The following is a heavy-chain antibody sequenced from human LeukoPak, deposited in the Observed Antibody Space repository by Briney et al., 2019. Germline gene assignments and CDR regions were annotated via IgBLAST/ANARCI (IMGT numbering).Heavy chain of an antibody. D-gene: IGHD4-17*01. V-gene: IGHV1-18*04. CDR1: GYTFTSYG. CDR2: ISANNGDT. J-gene: IGHJ3*02. Sequence: GASVKVSCKASGYTFTSYGISWVRQAPGQGLDYMGWISANNGDTEYAQNLQGRVTMTTDTSTSTAYMEVRSLRSDDTAVYYCARKPTGRAFDIWGQGTMATVSS. CDR3: ARKPTGRAFDI.